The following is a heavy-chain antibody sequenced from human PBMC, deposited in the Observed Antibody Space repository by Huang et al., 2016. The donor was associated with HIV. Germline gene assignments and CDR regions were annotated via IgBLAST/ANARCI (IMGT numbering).Heavy chain of an antibody. CDR2: INSEGSST. V-gene: IGHV3-74*01. CDR1: GFSISRYW. D-gene: IGHD3-22*01. Sequence: EVQLVESGGGLVQPGGSLRLSCAASGFSISRYWMHWVRQAPGKGLVWVSRINSEGSSTSYADSVKGRFTISRDNAKNTLYLQMNSLRAEDTAVYYCARDPRIQSWLNFFDYWGQGTLVSVSS. CDR3: ARDPRIQSWLNFFDY. J-gene: IGHJ4*02.